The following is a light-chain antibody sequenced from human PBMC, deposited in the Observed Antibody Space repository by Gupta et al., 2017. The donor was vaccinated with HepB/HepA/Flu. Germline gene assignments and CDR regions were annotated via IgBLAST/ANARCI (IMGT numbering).Light chain of an antibody. CDR3: SSYTSSSTLVV. V-gene: IGLV2-14*01. J-gene: IGLJ2*01. CDR1: SSDVGGYNY. Sequence: QSALTQPASVSGSPGQSITISCTVTSSDVGGYNYVSWYQQHPGKAPKLMIYDVGNRPSGVSNRFSGSKSGNTASLTISGLQAEDEADYYCSSYTSSSTLVVFGGGTKLTVL. CDR2: DVG.